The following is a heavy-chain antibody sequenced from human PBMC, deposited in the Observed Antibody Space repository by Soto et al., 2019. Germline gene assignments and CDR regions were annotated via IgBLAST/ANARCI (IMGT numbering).Heavy chain of an antibody. V-gene: IGHV3-23*01. Sequence: RLSCAASGFTFSRHAMSWVRQAPGKGLEWVSAISGSGGSTYYAESVKSRFTISRENSKNTRYLQMNSMRAEDTAVYYCAPQAFDYWGQGTLFTVSS. CDR2: ISGSGGST. J-gene: IGHJ4*02. CDR1: GFTFSRHA. CDR3: APQAFDY.